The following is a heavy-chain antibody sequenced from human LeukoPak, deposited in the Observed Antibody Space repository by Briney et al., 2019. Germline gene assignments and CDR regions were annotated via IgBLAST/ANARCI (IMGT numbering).Heavy chain of an antibody. D-gene: IGHD1-26*01. CDR2: ISGSGGST. J-gene: IGHJ5*02. Sequence: GGSLRLSCEASGFTFNSYAMSWVRQAPGKGLEWVSVISGSGGSTKYADSVKGRFTISRDNSKNTLYLQMNSLRADDTAVYYCAKTIVGVTNWFDPWGQGTLVTVSS. CDR3: AKTIVGVTNWFDP. V-gene: IGHV3-23*01. CDR1: GFTFNSYA.